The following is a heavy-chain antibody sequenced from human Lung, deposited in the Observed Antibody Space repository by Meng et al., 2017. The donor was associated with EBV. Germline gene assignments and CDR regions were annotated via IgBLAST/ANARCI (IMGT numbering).Heavy chain of an antibody. D-gene: IGHD3-10*01. CDR1: GGSVISVGDY. V-gene: IGHV4-31*04. Sequence: RRQEAGPGWVQPQQTVATTCTVSGGSVISVGDYWSWDVQQAGKGLEWIGYIYYPEGSFYNPARKSRVTISVDTSKNQFFLNMSSVTAAAAAVYDCVNAGRFGESLGDYWGQGILVTVSS. CDR2: IYYPEGS. J-gene: IGHJ4*02. CDR3: VNAGRFGESLGDY.